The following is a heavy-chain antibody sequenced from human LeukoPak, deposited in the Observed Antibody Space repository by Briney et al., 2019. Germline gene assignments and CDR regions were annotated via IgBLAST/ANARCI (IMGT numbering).Heavy chain of an antibody. CDR1: GYTFTSYD. V-gene: IGHV1-8*01. D-gene: IGHD3-3*01. Sequence: ASVKVSCKASGYTFTSYDINWVRQATGQGLEWMGWMNPNSGNTGYAQKFQGRVTMTRNTSISTAYMELSSLRSEDTAVYYCARGAYYDFWSGYYYPYYYHGMDVWGQGTTVTVSS. CDR3: ARGAYYDFWSGYYYPYYYHGMDV. CDR2: MNPNSGNT. J-gene: IGHJ6*02.